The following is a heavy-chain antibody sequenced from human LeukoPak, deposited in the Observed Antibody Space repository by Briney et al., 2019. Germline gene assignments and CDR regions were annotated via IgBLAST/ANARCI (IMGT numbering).Heavy chain of an antibody. CDR2: IIPIFGTA. J-gene: IGHJ5*02. V-gene: IGHV1-69*05. CDR3: AREVRSNWFDP. D-gene: IGHD3-10*01. Sequence: GASVKVSCKASGGTFSSYAISWVRQAPGQGLEWMGGIIPIFGTANYAQKFQGRVTITTDESTSTAYMELRSLRSDDTAVYYCAREVRSNWFDPWGQGTLVTVSS. CDR1: GGTFSSYA.